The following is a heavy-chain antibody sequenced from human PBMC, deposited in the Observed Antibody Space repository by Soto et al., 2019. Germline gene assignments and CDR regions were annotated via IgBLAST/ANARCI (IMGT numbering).Heavy chain of an antibody. V-gene: IGHV4-61*01. D-gene: IGHD2-15*01. Sequence: WATLSLTCTVSGGSVSSGSYYWSWVRHPPGKGLEWIGYIYYSGSTNYNPSLKSRVTISVDTSKNQFSLKLSSVTAADTAVYYCASGYCSGGSCSTPLFYGMDVWGQGTTVT. CDR1: GGSVSSGSYY. J-gene: IGHJ6*02. CDR3: ASGYCSGGSCSTPLFYGMDV. CDR2: IYYSGST.